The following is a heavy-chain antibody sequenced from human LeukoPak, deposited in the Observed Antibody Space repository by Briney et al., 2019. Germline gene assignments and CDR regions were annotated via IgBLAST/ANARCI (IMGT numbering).Heavy chain of an antibody. CDR1: GGSVSSGSYY. J-gene: IGHJ3*02. Sequence: PSETLSLTCTVSGGSVSSGSYYWSWIRQPPGTGLEWIGYIYYGGSTNYDPSLKSRVTISVDTSKNQFSLKLSSVTAADTAVYYCARSEGDAFDIWGQGTMVTVSS. CDR3: ARSEGDAFDI. CDR2: IYYGGST. V-gene: IGHV4-61*01.